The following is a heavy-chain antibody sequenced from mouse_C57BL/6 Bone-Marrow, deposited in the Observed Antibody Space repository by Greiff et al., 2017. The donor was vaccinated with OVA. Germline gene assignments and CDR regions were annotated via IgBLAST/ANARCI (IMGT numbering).Heavy chain of an antibody. CDR3: SRKVTTVTMDY. CDR2: IYPGSGST. V-gene: IGHV1-55*01. J-gene: IGHJ4*01. D-gene: IGHD1-1*01. Sequence: VQLQQPGAELVKPGASVKMSCKASGYTFTSYWLTWVKQRPGQGLEWIGDIYPGSGSTNYNEKFKSKATLTVNKSSSTAYMQLSSLTSEDSAVYFCSRKVTTVTMDYWGQGTSVTVSS. CDR1: GYTFTSYW.